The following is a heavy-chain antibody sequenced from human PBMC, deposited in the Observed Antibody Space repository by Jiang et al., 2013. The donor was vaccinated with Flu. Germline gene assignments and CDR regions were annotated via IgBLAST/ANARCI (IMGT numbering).Heavy chain of an antibody. CDR2: TYYRSQWFT. Sequence: SQTLSLTCAISGDSVSGHNVGWHWLRQSPSRGLEWLGRTYYRSQWFTDYPVSVQSRITINPDTSKNQFSLQLNSVTPEDTAVYYCARAMTVSGTYDYWGQGTPGLRLL. CDR3: ARAMTVSGTYDY. CDR1: GDSVSGHNVG. V-gene: IGHV6-1*01. D-gene: IGHD6-19*01. J-gene: IGHJ4*02.